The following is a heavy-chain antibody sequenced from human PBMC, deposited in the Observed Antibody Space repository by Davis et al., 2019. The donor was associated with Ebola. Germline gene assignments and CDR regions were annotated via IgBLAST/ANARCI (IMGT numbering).Heavy chain of an antibody. D-gene: IGHD5-24*01. Sequence: SVKVSCKASGGTFSSYAISWVRQAPGQGLEWMGGIIPIFGTANYAQKFQGRVTITADRSTSTAYMELNSLRSEDTAVYYCAREGAEMATTPLGYWGQGTLVTVSS. CDR3: AREGAEMATTPLGY. CDR2: IIPIFGTA. CDR1: GGTFSSYA. V-gene: IGHV1-69*06. J-gene: IGHJ4*02.